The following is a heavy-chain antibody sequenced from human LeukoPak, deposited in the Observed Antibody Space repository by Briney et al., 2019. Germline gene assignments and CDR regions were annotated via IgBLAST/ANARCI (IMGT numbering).Heavy chain of an antibody. V-gene: IGHV3-48*03. D-gene: IGHD5-18*01. CDR1: GFTFSSYE. Sequence: PGGSLRLSCAASGFTFSSYEMNWVRQAPGKGLEWVSYISSSGSTIYYADSVKGRFTISRDNAKNSLYLQMNSLRAEDTAVYYCARGTEYSYGLDYWGQRTLVTVSS. CDR3: ARGTEYSYGLDY. J-gene: IGHJ4*02. CDR2: ISSSGSTI.